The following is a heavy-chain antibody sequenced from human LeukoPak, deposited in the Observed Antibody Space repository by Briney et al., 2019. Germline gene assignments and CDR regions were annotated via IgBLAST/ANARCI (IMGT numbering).Heavy chain of an antibody. CDR1: GFTFSTYA. CDR3: ARGPSGYHNT. CDR2: ISGSGGST. V-gene: IGHV3-23*01. D-gene: IGHD5-12*01. J-gene: IGHJ4*02. Sequence: GGSLRLSCAASGFTFSTYAMSWVRQAPGKGLEWVSSISGSGGSTYYADSVKGRFTISRDNSKNTLYLQMNSLRAEDTAVYYCARGPSGYHNTGGQGTLVTVSS.